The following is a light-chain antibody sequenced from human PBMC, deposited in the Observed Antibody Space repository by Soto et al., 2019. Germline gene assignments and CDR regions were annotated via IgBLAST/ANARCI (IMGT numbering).Light chain of an antibody. CDR3: CSYAGSSTYNVM. CDR2: EVT. J-gene: IGLJ3*02. CDR1: SSDVGSFNL. Sequence: QSVLTQPASVSGSPGQSITISCTGTSSDVGSFNLVSWYQQLPGKAPKLIIYEVTKRPSGVSNRFSGSKSGNTASLTISGLQSEDEAAYYCCSYAGSSTYNVMFGGGTKLTVL. V-gene: IGLV2-23*02.